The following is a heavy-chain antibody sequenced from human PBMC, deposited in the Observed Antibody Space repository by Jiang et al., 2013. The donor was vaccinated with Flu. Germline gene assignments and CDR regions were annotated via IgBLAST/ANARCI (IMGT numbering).Heavy chain of an antibody. CDR2: IRPIFGTP. V-gene: IGHV1-69*06. CDR3: ARDPGSRDYGLDV. D-gene: IGHD5-12*01. Sequence: GTFSTNAVNWVRQAPGHGLEWMGGIRPIFGTPYYAQKFQDRVTIIADTSTGTVYMALSSLRSEDTAVYYCARDPGSRDYGLDVWGQGTTVTVSS. CDR1: GTFSTNA. J-gene: IGHJ6*02.